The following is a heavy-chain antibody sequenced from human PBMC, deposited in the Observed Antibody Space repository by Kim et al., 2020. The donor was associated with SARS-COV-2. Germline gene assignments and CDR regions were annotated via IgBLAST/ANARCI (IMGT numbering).Heavy chain of an antibody. D-gene: IGHD5-18*01. J-gene: IGHJ6*02. Sequence: ASVKVSCKASGYTFTSYYMHWVRQAPGQGLEWMGIINPSGGSTSYAQKFQGRVTMTRDTSTSTVYMELSSLRSEDMAVYYCARAGGYSYGVYWDYYGMDVWGQGTTVTVSS. CDR1: GYTFTSYY. CDR2: INPSGGST. V-gene: IGHV1-46*01. CDR3: ARAGGYSYGVYWDYYGMDV.